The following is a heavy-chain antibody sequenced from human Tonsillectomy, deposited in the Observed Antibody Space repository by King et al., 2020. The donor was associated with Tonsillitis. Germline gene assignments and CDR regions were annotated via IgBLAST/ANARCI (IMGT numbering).Heavy chain of an antibody. Sequence: VQLVESGGGLVNPGGSLRLSCVASVPVFNNAWISWVRQAPGKGLEWVGRTKSPSNGGTKDYAAPVKGRFTISRDDSKNTLYLQMNGLKTEDTAMYFCAAEKWEADWYFALWGRGTLVTVSS. D-gene: IGHD1-26*01. CDR1: VPVFNNAW. CDR3: AAEKWEADWYFAL. V-gene: IGHV3-15*01. CDR2: TKSPSNGGTK. J-gene: IGHJ2*01.